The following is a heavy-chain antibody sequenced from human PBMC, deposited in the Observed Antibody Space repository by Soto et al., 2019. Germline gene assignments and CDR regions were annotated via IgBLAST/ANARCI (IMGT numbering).Heavy chain of an antibody. D-gene: IGHD3-22*01. Sequence: PGGSLRLSCAASGFTFSSYWMHWVRQAPGKGLVWVSRINSDGSSTSYADSVKGRFTISRDNAKNTLYLQMNSLRAEDTVVYYCGRVSAYFYGHSGYYEFWGQATLVTVSS. CDR1: GFTFSSYW. CDR2: INSDGSST. CDR3: GRVSAYFYGHSGYYEF. J-gene: IGHJ4*02. V-gene: IGHV3-74*01.